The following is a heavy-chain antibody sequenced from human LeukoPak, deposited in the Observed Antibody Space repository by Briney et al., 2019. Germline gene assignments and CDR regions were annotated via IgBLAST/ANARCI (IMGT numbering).Heavy chain of an antibody. CDR1: GGSTSSYY. Sequence: SETLSLTCTVSGGSTSSYYWSWIRQPPGKGLEWIGYIYYSGSTNYNPSLKSRVTISVQTSKNQFSLKLSSVTAADTAVYYCARGPNRNDYGDYGYWGQGTLVTVSS. D-gene: IGHD4-17*01. J-gene: IGHJ4*02. V-gene: IGHV4-59*01. CDR2: IYYSGST. CDR3: ARGPNRNDYGDYGY.